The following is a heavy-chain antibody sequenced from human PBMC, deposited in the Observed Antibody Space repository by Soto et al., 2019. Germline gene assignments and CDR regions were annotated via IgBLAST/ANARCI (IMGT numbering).Heavy chain of an antibody. D-gene: IGHD3-10*01. V-gene: IGHV1-2*04. Sequence: ASVTVSCKASGYTFTGYYMHWVRPAPGQGLEWMGWINPNSGGTNYAQKFQGWVTMTRDTSISTAYMELSRLRSDDTAVYYCARVEGFGESLAYYGMDVWGQGTTVTVSS. CDR1: GYTFTGYY. CDR2: INPNSGGT. CDR3: ARVEGFGESLAYYGMDV. J-gene: IGHJ6*02.